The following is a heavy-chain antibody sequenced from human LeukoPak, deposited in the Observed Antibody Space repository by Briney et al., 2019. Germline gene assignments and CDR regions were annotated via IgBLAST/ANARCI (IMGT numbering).Heavy chain of an antibody. D-gene: IGHD4-17*01. Sequence: GGSLRLSCAASGFTFSNSGMHWVRQAPGKGLEWVAVISYDGSNKQYIDSVKGRFTISRDNSKNTLYLQMNSLRAEDTAVYYCARDSGGDYEVSAFDIWGQGTMVTVSS. J-gene: IGHJ3*02. CDR2: ISYDGSNK. CDR1: GFTFSNSG. CDR3: ARDSGGDYEVSAFDI. V-gene: IGHV3-30*03.